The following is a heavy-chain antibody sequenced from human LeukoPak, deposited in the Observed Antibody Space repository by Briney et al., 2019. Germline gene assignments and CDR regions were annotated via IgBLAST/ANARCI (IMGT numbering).Heavy chain of an antibody. CDR3: AAAAGHFDY. D-gene: IGHD6-13*01. CDR2: IKQDGSEK. V-gene: IGHV3-7*03. CDR1: GFTFSSYG. J-gene: IGHJ4*02. Sequence: GRSLRLSCAASGFTFSSYGMHWVRQAPGKGLEWVANIKQDGSEKYYVDSVKGRFTISRDNAKNSLYLQMNSLRAEDTAVYYCAAAAGHFDYWGQGTLVTVSS.